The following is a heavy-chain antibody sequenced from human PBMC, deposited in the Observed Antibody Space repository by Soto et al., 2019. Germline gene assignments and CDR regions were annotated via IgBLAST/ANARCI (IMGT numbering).Heavy chain of an antibody. D-gene: IGHD6-13*01. J-gene: IGHJ6*02. Sequence: GESLKISWKASGYSFTSYWIGCVRQMPGKGLEWMGIIYPGDSDTRYSPSFQGQVTISADKSISTAYLQWSSLKASDTAKYYCVRHQYPAAAGSFRVDYYYGMDVWGQGTTVTVSS. CDR3: VRHQYPAAAGSFRVDYYYGMDV. V-gene: IGHV5-51*01. CDR1: GYSFTSYW. CDR2: IYPGDSDT.